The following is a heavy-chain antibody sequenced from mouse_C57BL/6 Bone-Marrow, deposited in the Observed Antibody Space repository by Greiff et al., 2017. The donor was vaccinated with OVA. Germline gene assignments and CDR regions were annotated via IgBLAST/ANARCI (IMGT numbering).Heavy chain of an antibody. Sequence: VQLQQPGAELVMPGASVKLSCKASGYTFTSYWMHWVKQRPGQGLEWIGEIDPSDSYTNYNQKFKGKSTLTVDKSSSTAYMQLSSLTSEDAAVYYCAKDDDPYYAMDYWGQGASVTVSS. CDR3: AKDDDPYYAMDY. CDR1: GYTFTSYW. D-gene: IGHD2-3*01. V-gene: IGHV1-69*01. CDR2: IDPSDSYT. J-gene: IGHJ4*01.